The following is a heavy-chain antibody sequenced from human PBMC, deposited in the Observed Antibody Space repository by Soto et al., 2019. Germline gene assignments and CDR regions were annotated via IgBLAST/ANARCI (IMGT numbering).Heavy chain of an antibody. D-gene: IGHD3-10*01. CDR1: GYTFIDFG. CDR3: AKSPVAGSSFFDS. J-gene: IGHJ4*02. CDR2: ISGKNGNT. Sequence: QVLLVQSGAEVKKPGASVKVSCKTSGYTFIDFGITWVRQAPGQDLEWRGWISGKNGNTKYAQTFQGRVVMTTDTSTSPAFMKLRSLRSDDTAIYYCAKSPVAGSSFFDSWGQGSQVIVSS. V-gene: IGHV1-18*01.